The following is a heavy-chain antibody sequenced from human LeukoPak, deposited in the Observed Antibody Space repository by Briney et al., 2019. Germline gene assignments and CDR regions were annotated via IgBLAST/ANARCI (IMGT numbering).Heavy chain of an antibody. Sequence: GGSLRLSCAASGFTFSSYEMNWVRQAPGKGLEWVSYISSSGSTIYYADSVKGRFTISRDSAKNSLYLQMNSLRAEDTAVYYCARDPEYDILSNYFDYWGQGTLVTVSS. V-gene: IGHV3-48*03. CDR2: ISSSGSTI. J-gene: IGHJ4*02. D-gene: IGHD3-9*01. CDR1: GFTFSSYE. CDR3: ARDPEYDILSNYFDY.